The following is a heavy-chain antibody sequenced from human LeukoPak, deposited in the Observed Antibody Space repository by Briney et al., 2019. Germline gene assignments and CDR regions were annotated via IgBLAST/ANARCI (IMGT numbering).Heavy chain of an antibody. Sequence: ASVKVSCKASGYTFTGYYMHWVRQAPGQGLEWMGRINPNSGGTNYAQKFQGRVTTTRDTSISTAYMELSRLRSDDTAVYYCARVYDSSGYYYDRYAFDIWGQGTMVTVSS. V-gene: IGHV1-2*06. CDR1: GYTFTGYY. J-gene: IGHJ3*02. D-gene: IGHD3-22*01. CDR2: INPNSGGT. CDR3: ARVYDSSGYYYDRYAFDI.